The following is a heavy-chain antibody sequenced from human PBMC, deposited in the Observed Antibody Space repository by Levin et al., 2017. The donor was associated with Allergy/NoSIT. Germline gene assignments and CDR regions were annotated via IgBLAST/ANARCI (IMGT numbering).Heavy chain of an antibody. V-gene: IGHV4-59*01. Sequence: PSETLSLTCTVSGGSISSYYWSWIRQPPGKGLEWIGYIYYSGSTNYNPSLKSRVTISVDTSKNQFSLKLSSVTAADTAVYYCARGQGGLLLWTEYYYYYYGMDVWGQGTTVTVSS. CDR1: GGSISSYY. CDR3: ARGQGGLLLWTEYYYYYYGMDV. D-gene: IGHD3-10*01. J-gene: IGHJ6*02. CDR2: IYYSGST.